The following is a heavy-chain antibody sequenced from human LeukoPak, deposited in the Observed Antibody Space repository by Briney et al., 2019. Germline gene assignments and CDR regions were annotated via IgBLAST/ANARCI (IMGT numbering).Heavy chain of an antibody. Sequence: GGSLRLSCAASGFTFSSYGMHWVRQAPGKGLEWVAVISYDGSNKYYADSVKGRFTISRDNSKNTLYLQMNSLRAGDTAVYYCARGRGDPLLYYYYYMDVWGKGTTVTISS. D-gene: IGHD4-17*01. CDR1: GFTFSSYG. CDR2: ISYDGSNK. CDR3: ARGRGDPLLYYYYYMDV. J-gene: IGHJ6*03. V-gene: IGHV3-30*03.